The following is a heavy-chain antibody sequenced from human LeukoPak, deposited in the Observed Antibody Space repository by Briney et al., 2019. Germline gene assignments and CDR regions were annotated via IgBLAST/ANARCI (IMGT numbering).Heavy chain of an antibody. Sequence: ASVKVSCKASGYTFTSYGISWVRQAPGQGLEWMGWISAYNGNTNYAQKLQGRVTMTTDTSTSTAYMELSSLRSDDTAVYYCARAGSTWSSSSSFDYWGQGTLVTVSS. J-gene: IGHJ4*02. CDR2: ISAYNGNT. V-gene: IGHV1-18*01. D-gene: IGHD6-6*01. CDR1: GYTFTSYG. CDR3: ARAGSTWSSSSSFDY.